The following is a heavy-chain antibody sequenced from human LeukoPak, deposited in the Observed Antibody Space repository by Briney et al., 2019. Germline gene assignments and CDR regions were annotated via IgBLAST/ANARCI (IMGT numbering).Heavy chain of an antibody. J-gene: IGHJ4*02. D-gene: IGHD3-10*01. CDR2: ISGKGGRT. CDR3: AKEQTSSGYFDY. CDR1: GFTFNNYA. Sequence: EGSLRLSCAASGFTFNNYAMSWVRQAPGKGLEWVAAISGKGGRTYYRDSVKGRFTISRDNPKNTLYLLMNSLSAEDTALYYCAKEQTSSGYFDYWGQGTLVTVSS. V-gene: IGHV3-23*01.